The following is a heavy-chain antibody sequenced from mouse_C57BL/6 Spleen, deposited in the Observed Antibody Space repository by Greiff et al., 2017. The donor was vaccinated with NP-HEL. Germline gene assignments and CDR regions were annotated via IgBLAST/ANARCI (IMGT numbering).Heavy chain of an antibody. D-gene: IGHD1-1*01. CDR3: ALYCSSLSYYARDY. Sequence: EVQLVESGGGLVKPGGSLKLSCAASGFTFSDYGMHWVRQAPEKGLEWVAYISSGSSTIYYADTVKGRFTISRDNAKNTLFLQMTSLRSEDTAMYYCALYCSSLSYYARDYWGQGTSVTVSS. CDR1: GFTFSDYG. CDR2: ISSGSSTI. V-gene: IGHV5-17*01. J-gene: IGHJ4*01.